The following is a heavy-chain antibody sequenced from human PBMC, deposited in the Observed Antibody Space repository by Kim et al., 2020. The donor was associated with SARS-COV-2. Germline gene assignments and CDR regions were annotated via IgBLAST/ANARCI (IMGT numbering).Heavy chain of an antibody. CDR2: IIGSGTTI. Sequence: GGSLRLSCTASGFTFSSYEMNWVRQAPGKGLEWVLYIIGSGTTIYYADSVRGRFTISRDNDKNSLFLQMKSLRAEDTAVYYCARGPNYSPFDYWGQGTLV. CDR1: GFTFSSYE. V-gene: IGHV3-48*03. CDR3: ARGPNYSPFDY. J-gene: IGHJ4*02. D-gene: IGHD4-4*01.